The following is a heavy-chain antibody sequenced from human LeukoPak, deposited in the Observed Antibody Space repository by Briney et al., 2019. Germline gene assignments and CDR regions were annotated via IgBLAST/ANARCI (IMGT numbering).Heavy chain of an antibody. J-gene: IGHJ5*02. V-gene: IGHV4-39*07. D-gene: IGHD4-17*01. Sequence: SETLSLTCNVSGGSIRSSGYYWGWIRQPPGKGLEWIGSIYYRGSTYYNPSLKSRVTMSVDTSKSQFSLNLMSVTAADTAVYYCTRDTGTTGEVKFDPWGQGTLVTVSS. CDR3: TRDTGTTGEVKFDP. CDR1: GGSIRSSGYY. CDR2: IYYRGST.